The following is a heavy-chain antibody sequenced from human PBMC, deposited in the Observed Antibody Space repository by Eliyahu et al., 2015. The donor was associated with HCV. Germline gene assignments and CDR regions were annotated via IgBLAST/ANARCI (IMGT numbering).Heavy chain of an antibody. J-gene: IGHJ5*02. CDR3: ARAGYTSGWFGWFDP. CDR1: GFTFSTYA. CDR2: ISYDGSND. V-gene: IGHV3-30-3*01. D-gene: IGHD6-19*01. Sequence: SGFTFSTYAMHWVRQAPGTGLEWVAVISYDGSNDYYADSVRGPIPLPQEQFQNPLYLQVNSLRAEDSAVYYCARAGYTSGWFGWFDPWGQGTLVTVSS.